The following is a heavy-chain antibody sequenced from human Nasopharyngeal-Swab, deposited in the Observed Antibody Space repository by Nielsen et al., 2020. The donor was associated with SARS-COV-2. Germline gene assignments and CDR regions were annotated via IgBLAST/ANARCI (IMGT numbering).Heavy chain of an antibody. CDR2: IAHDASNE. Sequence: GESLKISCAASGFTFSSFGMHWVRQAPGKGLERVAFIAHDASNEYYGDSVKGRFSISRDSPKNTLYLQMDSLRGEGTAVYYCARDAPAHYGAFYWGRGTLVTVSS. D-gene: IGHD4-17*01. J-gene: IGHJ4*02. V-gene: IGHV3-30*03. CDR3: ARDAPAHYGAFY. CDR1: GFTFSSFG.